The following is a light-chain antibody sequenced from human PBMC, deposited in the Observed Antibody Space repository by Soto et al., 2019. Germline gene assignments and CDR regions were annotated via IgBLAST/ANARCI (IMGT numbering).Light chain of an antibody. CDR1: QSISKY. CDR3: QQGHSIPYT. CDR2: AAS. V-gene: IGKV1-39*01. Sequence: DIQMTQSPSSLSASVGDRVTITCRASQSISKYLNWFQQEPGKAPNLLIYAASSLQSGVPSRFSGSGSGTDFTLTISSLQPEDVATYYCQQGHSIPYTFGQGTKLEIK. J-gene: IGKJ2*01.